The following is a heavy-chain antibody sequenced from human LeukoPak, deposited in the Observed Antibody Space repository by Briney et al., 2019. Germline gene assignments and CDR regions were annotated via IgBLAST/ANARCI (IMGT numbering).Heavy chain of an antibody. CDR2: VWHDGSNR. V-gene: IGHV3-33*01. CDR1: GFTFSSYA. Sequence: GGSLRLSCTAPGFTFSSYAIHWIRQAPGKGLEWVALVWHDGSNRYYADSVKGRFTISRDNSKNTVYLQMNSLRAEDTAVYYCARGGIGYCSGGSCYEANLDYWGQGTLVTVSS. CDR3: ARGGIGYCSGGSCYEANLDY. D-gene: IGHD2-15*01. J-gene: IGHJ4*02.